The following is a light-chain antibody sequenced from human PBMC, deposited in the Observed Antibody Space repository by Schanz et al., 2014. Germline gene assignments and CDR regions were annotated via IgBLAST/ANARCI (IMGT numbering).Light chain of an antibody. CDR2: GAS. CDR1: QSVSSY. V-gene: IGKV3D-15*01. CDR3: QQYNNWPPLT. Sequence: EIVLTQSPATLSLSPGERATLSCRASQSVSSYLAWYQQKPGQSPRLLIYGASSRATGIPDRFSGSGSGTEFTLTISSLQSEDFAVYYCQQYNNWPPLTFGGGTKVEIK. J-gene: IGKJ4*01.